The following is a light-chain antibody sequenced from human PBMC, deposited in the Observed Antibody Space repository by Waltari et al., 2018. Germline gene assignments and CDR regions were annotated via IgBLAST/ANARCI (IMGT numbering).Light chain of an antibody. V-gene: IGKV2-28*01. CDR1: QSLLHSNGYNY. J-gene: IGKJ2*01. CDR2: LGS. Sequence: DIVMTQSPLSLPVTPVEPSSISCRSSQSLLHSNGYNYLDWYLQKPGQSPQLLIYLGSHRASGVPDRFSGSGSGTDFTLKISRVEAEDVGVYYCMQALQTPPAFGQGTKLEIK. CDR3: MQALQTPPA.